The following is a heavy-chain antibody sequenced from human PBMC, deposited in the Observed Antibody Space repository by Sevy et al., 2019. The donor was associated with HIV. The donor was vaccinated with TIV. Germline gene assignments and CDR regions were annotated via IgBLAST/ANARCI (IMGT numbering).Heavy chain of an antibody. CDR2: ISNSGTSK. V-gene: IGHV3-48*03. CDR1: GFTFSSYE. J-gene: IGHJ4*02. Sequence: GGSLRLSCAASGFTFSSYEMNWVRHAPGKGLEWVSCISNSGTSKYYADSVKGRFTISRDSPKNSLYLQMNSLRAEDTAVYYCARGPHYYYDSSAFFDYWGQGTLVTVSS. D-gene: IGHD3-22*01. CDR3: ARGPHYYYDSSAFFDY.